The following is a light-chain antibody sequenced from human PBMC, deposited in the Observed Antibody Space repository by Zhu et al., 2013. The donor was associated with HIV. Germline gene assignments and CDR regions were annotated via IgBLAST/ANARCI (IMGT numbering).Light chain of an antibody. Sequence: QSALTQPASVSGSPGQSITISCTGTSSDVGGYNYVSWYQQHPGKAPKLIIYEVSDRPSGVSNRFSGSKSGNTASLTISGLQAEDEADYYCSSYTSSDTWVFGGGTKLTV. CDR3: SSYTSSDTWV. CDR2: EVS. V-gene: IGLV2-14*01. J-gene: IGLJ3*02. CDR1: SSDVGGYNY.